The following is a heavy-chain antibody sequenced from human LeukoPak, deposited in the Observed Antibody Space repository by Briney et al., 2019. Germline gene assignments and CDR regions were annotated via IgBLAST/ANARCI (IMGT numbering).Heavy chain of an antibody. J-gene: IGHJ3*02. CDR1: GFTFSSYA. Sequence: GGSLRLSCAASGFTFSSYAMSWVRQAPGKGLEWVSAISGSGGSTYHADSVKGRFTISRDNSKNTLFLQMNILRAEDTAVYYCAKGRYYYDSSDAFDIWGQGTMVTVSS. CDR2: ISGSGGST. CDR3: AKGRYYYDSSDAFDI. V-gene: IGHV3-23*01. D-gene: IGHD3-22*01.